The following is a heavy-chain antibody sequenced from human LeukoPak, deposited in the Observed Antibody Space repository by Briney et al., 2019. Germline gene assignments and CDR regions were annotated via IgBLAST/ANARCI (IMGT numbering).Heavy chain of an antibody. CDR3: ARVGGDYFDY. J-gene: IGHJ4*02. CDR2: ISYDGSNK. V-gene: IGHV3-30*03. Sequence: GGSLRLSCAASGFTFSNYGMHWVRQAPGKGLEWVAVISYDGSNKYYAESAKGRFTISRDNSKNTLYLQMNSLRAEDMAVYYCARVGGDYFDYWGQGTLVTVSS. CDR1: GFTFSNYG. D-gene: IGHD3-16*01.